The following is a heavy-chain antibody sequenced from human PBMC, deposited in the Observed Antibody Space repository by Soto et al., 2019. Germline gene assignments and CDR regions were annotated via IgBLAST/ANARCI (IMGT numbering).Heavy chain of an antibody. CDR1: GGSFSGYY. CDR3: AREGNYDFWIGYPGGWFDP. J-gene: IGHJ5*02. V-gene: IGHV4-34*01. D-gene: IGHD3-3*01. CDR2: INHSGST. Sequence: PSETLSLTCAVYGGSFSGYYWSWIRQPPGKGLEWIGEINHSGSTNYNPSLKSRVTISVDTSKNQFSLKLSSVTAADTAVYYCAREGNYDFWIGYPGGWFDPWGQGTLVTVSS.